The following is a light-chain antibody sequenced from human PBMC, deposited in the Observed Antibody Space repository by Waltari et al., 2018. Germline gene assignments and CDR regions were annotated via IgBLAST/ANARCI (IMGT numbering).Light chain of an antibody. J-gene: IGKJ1*01. V-gene: IGKV1-5*03. CDR1: KNDRSW. Sequence: CRARKNDRSWLSWYLQKPGKAPKLLIYKASSRFSGVPARFSGSGSGTEFTLTISSVQPDDFGIYYCQQDKNYPRTFGQGTKLEIK. CDR2: KAS. CDR3: QQDKNYPRT.